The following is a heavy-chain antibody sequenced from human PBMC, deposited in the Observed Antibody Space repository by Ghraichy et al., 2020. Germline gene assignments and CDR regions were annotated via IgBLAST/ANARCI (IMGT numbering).Heavy chain of an antibody. CDR1: GGTFSSYT. CDR3: AEGRGSAADRIKGNNWFDP. J-gene: IGHJ5*02. Sequence: SVKVSCKASGGTFSSYTISWVRQAPGQGLEWMGRIIPILGIANYAQKFQGRVTITADNSTSTAYMELSSLRSEDTAVFYCAEGRGSAADRIKGNNWFDPWGQGTLITVSS. D-gene: IGHD6-13*01. CDR2: IIPILGIA. V-gene: IGHV1-69*02.